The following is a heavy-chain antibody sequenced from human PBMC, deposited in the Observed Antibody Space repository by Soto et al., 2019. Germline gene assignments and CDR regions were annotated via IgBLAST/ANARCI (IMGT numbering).Heavy chain of an antibody. D-gene: IGHD3-10*01. V-gene: IGHV4-31*03. Sequence: SETLSLTCTVSGGSISSGGYYWSWIRQHPGKGLEWIGYIYYSGSTYYNPSLKSRVTISVDTSKNQFSLKLSSVTAADTAVYYCARDQRMYGSGSYFSLLDYYYGMDVWGQGTTVTVSS. J-gene: IGHJ6*02. CDR3: ARDQRMYGSGSYFSLLDYYYGMDV. CDR2: IYYSGST. CDR1: GGSISSGGYY.